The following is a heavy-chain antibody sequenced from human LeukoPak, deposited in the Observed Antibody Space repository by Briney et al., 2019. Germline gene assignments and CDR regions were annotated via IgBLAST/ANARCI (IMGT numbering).Heavy chain of an antibody. V-gene: IGHV4-30-2*01. CDR3: ARLQYCSGTSCYWFDP. D-gene: IGHD2-2*01. CDR2: IYHTGST. CDR1: GGSISSGLYS. J-gene: IGHJ5*02. Sequence: SETLSLTCDVSGGSISSGLYSWSWIRQPLGKGLEWIGYIYHTGSTYYNPSLKSRVTISVDTSKNQFSLRLSSVTAADTAVYYCARLQYCSGTSCYWFDPWGQGTLVTVSS.